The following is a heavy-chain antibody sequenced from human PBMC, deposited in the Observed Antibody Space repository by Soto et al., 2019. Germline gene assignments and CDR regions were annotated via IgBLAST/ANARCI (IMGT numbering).Heavy chain of an antibody. CDR2: VSSGGDNT. D-gene: IGHD4-4*01. CDR3: AKVKRPHSNYGGGYLLEF. J-gene: IGHJ4*02. Sequence: EVQLLQSGGGLGQPGGSLTLSCAASGFTFNNFAMTWVRQAPGKGLEWVSSVSSGGDNTWYADSVKGRFTISRDNPKNTLYLHMNILRAADTAVYYCAKVKRPHSNYGGGYLLEFWGQGNLVTVSS. V-gene: IGHV3-23*01. CDR1: GFTFNNFA.